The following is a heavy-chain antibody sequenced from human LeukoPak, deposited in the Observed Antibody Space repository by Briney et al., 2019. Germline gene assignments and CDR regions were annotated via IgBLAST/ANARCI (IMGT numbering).Heavy chain of an antibody. CDR3: ARDLKPRYYYGSGSDMDV. J-gene: IGHJ6*03. V-gene: IGHV3-74*01. D-gene: IGHD3-10*01. Sequence: GGSLRLSCAASGLTFSSYWMHWVRQAPGKGLVWVSRVDYDGINTNYADSVKGRFTVSRDNAKNTLYLQMDSLRVEDTAVYYCARDLKPRYYYGSGSDMDVWGKGTTVTVSS. CDR1: GLTFSSYW. CDR2: VDYDGINT.